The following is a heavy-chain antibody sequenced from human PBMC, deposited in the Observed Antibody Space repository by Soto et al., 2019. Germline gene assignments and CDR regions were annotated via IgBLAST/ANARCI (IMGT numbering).Heavy chain of an antibody. V-gene: IGHV1-3*01. CDR3: ATSSDIVVVPAAPDYYYMDV. CDR1: GYTFTSYA. J-gene: IGHJ6*03. Sequence: QVQLVQSGAEVKKPGASVKVSCKASGYTFTSYAMHWVRQAPGQRLEWMGWINAGNGNTKYSQKFQGRVTITRDTCASTAYMELSSLRSEDTAVYYCATSSDIVVVPAAPDYYYMDVWGKGTTVTVSS. CDR2: INAGNGNT. D-gene: IGHD2-2*01.